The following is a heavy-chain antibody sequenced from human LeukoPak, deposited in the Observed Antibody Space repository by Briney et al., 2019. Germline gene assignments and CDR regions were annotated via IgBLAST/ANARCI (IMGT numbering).Heavy chain of an antibody. J-gene: IGHJ1*01. V-gene: IGHV3-74*01. D-gene: IGHD2-2*01. CDR3: ARGGSVSCHH. Sequence: GGSLRLSCAASGFTFSDYYMSWVRQAPGKGLVWVSRINTDGSSTSYADSVKGRFTISRDNAKNTVYLQMNSLRAEDTAVYYCARGGSVSCHHWGQGTLVTVSS. CDR2: INTDGSST. CDR1: GFTFSDYY.